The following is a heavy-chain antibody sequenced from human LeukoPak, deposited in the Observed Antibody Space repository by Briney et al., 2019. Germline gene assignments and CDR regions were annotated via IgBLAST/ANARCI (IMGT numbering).Heavy chain of an antibody. D-gene: IGHD2-2*02. CDR2: IYYSGST. Sequence: SETLSLTCTVSGGSISSGGYYWSWIRQHPGKGLEWIGYIYYSGSTYYNPSLKSRVTISVDTSKNQFSLKLSSVTAADTAVYYCARVVVVPAPILRAFDIWGQGTMVTVSS. V-gene: IGHV4-31*03. CDR3: ARVVVVPAPILRAFDI. CDR1: GGSISSGGYY. J-gene: IGHJ3*02.